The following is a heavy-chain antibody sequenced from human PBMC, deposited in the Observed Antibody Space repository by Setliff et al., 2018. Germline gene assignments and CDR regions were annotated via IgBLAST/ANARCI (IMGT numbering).Heavy chain of an antibody. D-gene: IGHD3-22*01. J-gene: IGHJ4*02. CDR1: GYTFTNYG. CDR2: INNYNTNT. V-gene: IGHV1-18*01. CDR3: ARINFYVSSGHYYAPDY. Sequence: ASVKVSCKTSGYTFTNYGITWVRQAPGQGLEWMGWINNYNTNTNYAQKLQGRVAMTTDTSTSTAYMELRSLRSDDSAVYYCARINFYVSSGHYYAPDYWGQGTLVTISS.